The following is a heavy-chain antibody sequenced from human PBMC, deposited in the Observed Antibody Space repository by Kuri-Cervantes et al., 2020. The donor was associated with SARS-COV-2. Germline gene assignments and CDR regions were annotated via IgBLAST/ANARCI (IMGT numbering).Heavy chain of an antibody. V-gene: IGHV3-7*01. CDR3: ARGCSTNCQTALDY. CDR2: INQHGSDK. Sequence: GGSLRLSCAASGFTFSSYSMNWVRQAPGKGLEWVANINQHGSDKYYVGSVEGRFTISRDNAKNSLYLQLNSLRAEDTAVYYCARGCSTNCQTALDYWGQGTLVTVSS. CDR1: GFTFSSYS. D-gene: IGHD2-2*01. J-gene: IGHJ4*02.